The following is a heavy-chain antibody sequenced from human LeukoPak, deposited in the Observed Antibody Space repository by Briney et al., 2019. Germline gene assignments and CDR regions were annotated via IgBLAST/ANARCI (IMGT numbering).Heavy chain of an antibody. CDR3: ASQTGTTRALDY. D-gene: IGHD1-7*01. CDR2: ISGSGGST. J-gene: IGHJ4*02. Sequence: PGGSLRLSCAASGFTFSSYAMSWVRQAPGKGLEGVSAISGSGGSTYYADSVKGRFTISRDNSKNTLYLQMNSLRAEDTAVYYCASQTGTTRALDYWGQGTLVTVSS. V-gene: IGHV3-23*01. CDR1: GFTFSSYA.